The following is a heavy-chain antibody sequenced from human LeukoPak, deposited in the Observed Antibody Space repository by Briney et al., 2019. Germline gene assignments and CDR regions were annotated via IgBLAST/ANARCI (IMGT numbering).Heavy chain of an antibody. CDR3: ARANCGGDCQHSMYYFDF. D-gene: IGHD2-21*02. CDR1: GFTFSSYA. V-gene: IGHV3-30*04. Sequence: GGSLRLSCAASGFTFSSYAMHWVRQAPGKGLECVAIMSFDGTNKYYADSVKGRFTISRDNSKNTPHLQMNSLRAEDTAVYYCARANCGGDCQHSMYYFDFWGQGTLVTVSS. J-gene: IGHJ4*02. CDR2: MSFDGTNK.